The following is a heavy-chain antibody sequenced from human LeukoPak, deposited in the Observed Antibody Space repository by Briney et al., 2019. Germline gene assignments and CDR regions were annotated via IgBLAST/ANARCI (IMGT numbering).Heavy chain of an antibody. CDR3: AREVGQLAKGGYYYYYMDV. CDR2: IYHSGST. Sequence: SETLSLTCSVSGGSISSSSYYWGWIRQPPGKGLEWIGSIYHSGSTYYNPSPKSRVTISVDTSKNQFSLKLSSVTAADTAVYYCAREVGQLAKGGYYYYYMDVWGKGTTVTVSS. V-gene: IGHV4-39*07. CDR1: GGSISSSSYY. J-gene: IGHJ6*03. D-gene: IGHD6-6*01.